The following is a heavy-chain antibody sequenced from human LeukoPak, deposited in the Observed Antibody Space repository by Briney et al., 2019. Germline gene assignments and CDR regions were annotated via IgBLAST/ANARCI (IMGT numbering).Heavy chain of an antibody. CDR2: INPSGGST. Sequence: ASVKVSCKASGYTFTSYYMHWVRQAPGQGLECMGIINPSGGSTSYAQKFQGRVTMTRNTSISTAYMELSSLRSEDTAVYYCARVVSGYIYGSGSKNWFDPWGQGTLVTVSS. D-gene: IGHD3-10*01. J-gene: IGHJ5*02. V-gene: IGHV1-46*01. CDR3: ARVVSGYIYGSGSKNWFDP. CDR1: GYTFTSYY.